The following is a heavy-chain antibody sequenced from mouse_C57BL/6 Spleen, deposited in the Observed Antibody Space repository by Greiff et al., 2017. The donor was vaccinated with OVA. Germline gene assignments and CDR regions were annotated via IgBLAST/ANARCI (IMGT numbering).Heavy chain of an antibody. CDR1: GFTFSSYA. CDR3: ATGNYYDYAGAY. J-gene: IGHJ3*01. Sequence: EVKLQESGGGLVKPGGSLKLSCAASGFTFSSYAMYWVRQTPEQRLEWVATISDGGSYTYYPDNVKGRFTFSRDNTKNNLYLQMSHLKAEDTAMYYCATGNYYDYAGAYWGQGTLVTVSA. V-gene: IGHV5-4*03. CDR2: ISDGGSYT. D-gene: IGHD2-4*01.